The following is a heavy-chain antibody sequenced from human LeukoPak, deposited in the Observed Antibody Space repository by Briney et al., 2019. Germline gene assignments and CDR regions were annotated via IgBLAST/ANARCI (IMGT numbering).Heavy chain of an antibody. D-gene: IGHD4-17*01. V-gene: IGHV3-23*01. CDR1: GFTLSSYA. Sequence: GGSLRLSCAASGFTLSSYAMSWVRQAPGKGLEWVSGLSGSDESTYYADSVKGRFTISRDNPKNTLYLQMNNLRVEDTALYYCAKVNYGDVWGWFDPWGQGTLVTVSS. CDR2: LSGSDEST. J-gene: IGHJ5*02. CDR3: AKVNYGDVWGWFDP.